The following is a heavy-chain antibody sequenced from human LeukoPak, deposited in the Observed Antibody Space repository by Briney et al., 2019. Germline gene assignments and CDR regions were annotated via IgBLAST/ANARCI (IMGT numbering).Heavy chain of an antibody. V-gene: IGHV6-1*01. CDR1: GDSVSSGSRG. D-gene: IGHD3-10*01. J-gene: IGHJ3*02. Sequence: SQTLSLTCDIFGDSVSSGSRGWNWIRQSTSRGLEWLGRIYYRSQWYSDDAVSVKGRISSNPDTAKNQFSLHLNSVTPDDAALYYCARGGLVRGSLNSLTGFDIWGQGTMVTVSS. CDR2: IYYRSQWYS. CDR3: ARGGLVRGSLNSLTGFDI.